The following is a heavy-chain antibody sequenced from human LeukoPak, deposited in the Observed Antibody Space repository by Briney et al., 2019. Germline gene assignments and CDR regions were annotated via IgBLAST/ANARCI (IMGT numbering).Heavy chain of an antibody. CDR2: IYPGDSDT. Sequence: GEALKISCKGSGYSFTSYCIGWVRQLAGKGLEGMGFIYPGDSDTRYSPSFQAQVTISADKSISTAYLQRSSLKASDTAMYYCARPAAGPNDAFDIWGQGTMVTVSS. V-gene: IGHV5-51*01. J-gene: IGHJ3*02. CDR1: GYSFTSYC. CDR3: ARPAAGPNDAFDI. D-gene: IGHD6-13*01.